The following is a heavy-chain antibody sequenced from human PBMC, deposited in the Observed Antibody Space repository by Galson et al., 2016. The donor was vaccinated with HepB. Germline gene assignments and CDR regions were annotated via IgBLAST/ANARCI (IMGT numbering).Heavy chain of an antibody. CDR1: GGTFSSYA. Sequence: QSGAEVKKPGESLRISCKASGGTFSSYAISWVRQAPGQGLEWMGVIITLYGTANYAQKFQGRVTITADESTSTAHMELSSLRSEDTAVYYCARVRDGYNTHYYYGMDVWGQGTTVTVSS. CDR2: IITLYGTA. J-gene: IGHJ6*02. V-gene: IGHV1-69*01. CDR3: ARVRDGYNTHYYYGMDV. D-gene: IGHD5-24*01.